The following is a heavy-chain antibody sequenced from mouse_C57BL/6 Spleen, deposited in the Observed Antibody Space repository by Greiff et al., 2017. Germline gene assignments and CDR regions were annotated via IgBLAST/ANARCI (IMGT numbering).Heavy chain of an antibody. CDR3: ARFYDGYYVSYFDY. D-gene: IGHD2-3*01. CDR1: GYAFSSSW. Sequence: VQLQQSGPELVKPGASVKISCKASGYAFSSSWMNWVKQRPGKGLEWIGRIYPGDGDTNYNGKFKGKATLTADKSSSPAYMQLSSLTSEDSAVYFCARFYDGYYVSYFDYWGQGTTLTVSS. V-gene: IGHV1-82*01. CDR2: IYPGDGDT. J-gene: IGHJ2*01.